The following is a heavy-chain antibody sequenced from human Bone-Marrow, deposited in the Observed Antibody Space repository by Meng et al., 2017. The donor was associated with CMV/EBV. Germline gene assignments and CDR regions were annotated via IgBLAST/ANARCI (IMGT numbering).Heavy chain of an antibody. V-gene: IGHV4-59*01. D-gene: IGHD2-15*01. CDR2: IYYSGST. CDR3: ARDLVVVRRGPDFYHGRDV. Sequence: SETLSLTCTVSGGSISSYYWSWIRQPPGKGLEWIGNIYYSGSTNYNPSLKSRVTISVDTSKNQFSLRLTSVTAADTAVYYCARDLVVVRRGPDFYHGRDVWGQGTTVTVSS. J-gene: IGHJ6*02. CDR1: GGSISSYY.